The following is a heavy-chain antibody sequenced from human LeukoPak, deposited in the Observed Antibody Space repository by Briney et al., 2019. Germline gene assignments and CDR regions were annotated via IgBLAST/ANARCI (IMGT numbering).Heavy chain of an antibody. Sequence: GGSLRLSCAAPGFAFSNYDMNWFRQAPGKGLQWVSYISSSTSTIYYADSVKGRFTISRDNAKNSLYLQMNSLRDEDTAVYYCAQAFDIWGQGTMVTVSS. CDR1: GFAFSNYD. J-gene: IGHJ3*02. CDR2: ISSSTSTI. V-gene: IGHV3-48*02. CDR3: AQAFDI.